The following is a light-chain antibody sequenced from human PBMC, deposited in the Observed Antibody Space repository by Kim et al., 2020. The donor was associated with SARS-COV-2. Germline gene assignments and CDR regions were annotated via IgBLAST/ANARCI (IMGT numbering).Light chain of an antibody. J-gene: IGLJ3*02. CDR1: SSDVGSYNF. V-gene: IGLV2-11*01. CDR2: DVS. Sequence: QSALAQPRSVSGSPGQSVTISCTGTSSDVGSYNFVSWYQQHPGKAPKLLIYDVSERPSGVSYRFSGSKSGNTASLTISGLQTEDEADYYCCSYAFTYRGVFGGGTKVTVL. CDR3: CSYAFTYRGV.